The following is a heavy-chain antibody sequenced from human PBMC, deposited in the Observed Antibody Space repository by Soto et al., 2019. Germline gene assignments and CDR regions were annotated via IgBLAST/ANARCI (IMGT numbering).Heavy chain of an antibody. Sequence: GGSLRLSCSPSGFTFGDYAMNWFRQAPGKGLEWVGFIKSRAFGGTPEYAASVKGRFTISRDDSMSIAYLQMNSLKTDDTAVYYCTRDHYGRGFSSGAFASWGQGTPVTVSS. CDR2: IKSRAFGGTP. V-gene: IGHV3-49*03. CDR3: TRDHYGRGFSSGAFAS. CDR1: GFTFGDYA. J-gene: IGHJ4*02. D-gene: IGHD5-18*01.